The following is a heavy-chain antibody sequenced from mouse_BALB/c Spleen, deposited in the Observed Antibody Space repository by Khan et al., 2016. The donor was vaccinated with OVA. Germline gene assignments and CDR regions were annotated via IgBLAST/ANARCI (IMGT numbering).Heavy chain of an antibody. V-gene: IGHV1S29*02. J-gene: IGHJ3*01. CDR1: GYTFTDYN. Sequence: VQLQQSGPELVKPGASVKISCKASGYTFTDYNIHWVKQSHGKSLEWIGYIYPYNGGTGYNQKFKNKATLTVDNSSSTAYMELRSLTSEDSEVYYCARGDYGSSYWFAYWGQGTLVTGSA. CDR2: IYPYNGGT. CDR3: ARGDYGSSYWFAY. D-gene: IGHD1-1*01.